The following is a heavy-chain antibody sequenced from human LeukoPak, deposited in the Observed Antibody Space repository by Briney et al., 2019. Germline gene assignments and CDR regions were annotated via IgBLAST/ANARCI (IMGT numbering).Heavy chain of an antibody. CDR3: ARGRVDIVVVPAAMSRYFDY. Sequence: SETLSLTCAVYGGSFSGYYWSWIRQPPGKGLEWIGEINHSGSTDYNPSLKSRVTISVDTSKNQFSLKLSSVTAADTAVYYCARGRVDIVVVPAAMSRYFDYWGQGTLVTVSS. CDR1: GGSFSGYY. D-gene: IGHD2-2*03. V-gene: IGHV4-34*01. J-gene: IGHJ4*02. CDR2: INHSGST.